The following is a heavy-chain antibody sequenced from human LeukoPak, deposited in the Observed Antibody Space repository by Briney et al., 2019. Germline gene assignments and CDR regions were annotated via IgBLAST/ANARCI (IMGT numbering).Heavy chain of an antibody. Sequence: PGGSLRLSCAASGFTLSSSWMMSWVRQAPGKGLEWVANIKQDGSEKFYVGSVKGRLTISRDNAKNSLHLQMNSLRDEDTAMYYCARPLGNGLFDLWGQGTLVTVSS. J-gene: IGHJ5*02. CDR1: GFTLSSSW. D-gene: IGHD5-24*01. CDR3: ARPLGNGLFDL. CDR2: IKQDGSEK. V-gene: IGHV3-7*01.